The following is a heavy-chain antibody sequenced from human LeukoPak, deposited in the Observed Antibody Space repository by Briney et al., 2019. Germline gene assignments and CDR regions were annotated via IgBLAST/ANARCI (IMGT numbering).Heavy chain of an antibody. V-gene: IGHV1-18*01. CDR3: ARESHYYDSSGYQGMDY. Sequence: ASVKVSCKASGYTFTSYGISWVRQAPGQGLEWMGWFSAYNGNTNYAQKLQGRVTMTTDTSTSTAYMELRSLRSDDTAVYYCARESHYYDSSGYQGMDYWGQGTLVTVSS. D-gene: IGHD3-22*01. J-gene: IGHJ4*02. CDR2: FSAYNGNT. CDR1: GYTFTSYG.